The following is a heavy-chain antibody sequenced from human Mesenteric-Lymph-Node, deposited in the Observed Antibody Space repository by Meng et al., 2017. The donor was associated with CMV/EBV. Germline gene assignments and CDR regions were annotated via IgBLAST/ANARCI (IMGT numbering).Heavy chain of an antibody. D-gene: IGHD3/OR15-3a*01. CDR1: GFSFSSFA. V-gene: IGHV3-30*02. CDR3: ATSPDFGTAYRY. J-gene: IGHJ4*02. CDR2: VGNDDGTTK. Sequence: GGSLRLSCAASGFSFSSFAMHWVRQAPGEGLEWVAYVGNDDGTTKYYPESVRGRFTISRDNSKTTLYLQMNSLRAEDTAVYYCATSPDFGTAYRYWGQGTLVTVSS.